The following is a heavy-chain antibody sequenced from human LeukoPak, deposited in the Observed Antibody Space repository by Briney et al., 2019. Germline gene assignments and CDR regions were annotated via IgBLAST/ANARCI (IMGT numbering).Heavy chain of an antibody. CDR3: ARHLYSSSWYWFDP. Sequence: GGSLRLSCAASGFTVSSNYMSWVRQAPGKGLEWVSVIYSGGSTYYADSVKGRFTISRDNSKNTLYLRMNSLRAEDTAVYYCARHLYSSSWYWFDPWGQGTLVTVSS. CDR1: GFTVSSNY. CDR2: IYSGGST. D-gene: IGHD6-13*01. V-gene: IGHV3-66*04. J-gene: IGHJ5*02.